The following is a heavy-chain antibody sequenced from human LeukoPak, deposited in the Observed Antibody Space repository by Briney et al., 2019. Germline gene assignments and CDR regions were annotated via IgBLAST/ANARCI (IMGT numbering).Heavy chain of an antibody. D-gene: IGHD6-19*01. CDR2: IYYSGST. V-gene: IGHV4-59*01. J-gene: IGHJ6*02. Sequence: PSETLSLTCTVSGGSISSYYWSWIRQPPGKGLEWIGYIYYSGSTNYNPSLKSRVTISVDTSKNQFSLKLSSVTAADTAVYYCARDRGSGWYFNGMDVWGQGTTVTVSS. CDR3: ARDRGSGWYFNGMDV. CDR1: GGSISSYY.